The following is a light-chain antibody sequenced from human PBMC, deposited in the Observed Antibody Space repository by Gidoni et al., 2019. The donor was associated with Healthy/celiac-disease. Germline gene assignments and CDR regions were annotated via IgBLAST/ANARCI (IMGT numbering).Light chain of an antibody. J-gene: IGKJ2*03. V-gene: IGKV3-11*01. CDR1: QSVSSY. CDR3: QQRSNWPPYS. Sequence: IVLTQSPATLSWSPGERASLSCMASQSVSSYLAWYQQKPGQAPRLLIYDASNRATGIPARFSVSGSGTDFTLTISSLEPEDFAVYYCQQRSNWPPYSFGQGTKLEIK. CDR2: DAS.